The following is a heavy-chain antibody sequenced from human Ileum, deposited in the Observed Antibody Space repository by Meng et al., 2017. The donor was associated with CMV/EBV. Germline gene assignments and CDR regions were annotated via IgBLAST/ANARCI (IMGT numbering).Heavy chain of an antibody. Sequence: QVQLQESGPGLVKPSGTLSLTCAVSGGSVSSSNWWSWVRQPPGKGLEWIGQIYHSGSTNYNPSLKSRVTISVDKAKNQFSLKLSSVTAADTALYYCARLLTLAPRPIDYWGQGSLVTVSS. D-gene: IGHD6-6*01. CDR2: IYHSGST. CDR3: ARLLTLAPRPIDY. V-gene: IGHV4-4*02. J-gene: IGHJ4*02. CDR1: GGSVSSSNW.